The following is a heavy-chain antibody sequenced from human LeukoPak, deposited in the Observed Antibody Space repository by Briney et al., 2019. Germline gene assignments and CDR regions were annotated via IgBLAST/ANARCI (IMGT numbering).Heavy chain of an antibody. CDR2: IYYSGST. V-gene: IGHV4-39*01. CDR3: PRLAGYGGNRGYYYYYYMDV. J-gene: IGHJ6*03. Sequence: SETLSLTCTVSGGSISSSSYYWGWIRQPPGKGLEWIGSIYYSGSTYYNPSLKSRVTISVDTSKNQFSLKLSSVTAADTAVYYCPRLAGYGGNRGYYYYYYMDVWGKGTTVTVSS. D-gene: IGHD4-23*01. CDR1: GGSISSSSYY.